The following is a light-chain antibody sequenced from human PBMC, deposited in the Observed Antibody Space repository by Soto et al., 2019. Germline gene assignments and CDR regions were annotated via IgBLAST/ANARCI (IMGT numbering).Light chain of an antibody. V-gene: IGLV2-23*01. CDR1: SSDIGSYNL. CDR2: EGS. J-gene: IGLJ2*01. CDR3: CSYAGSTTWV. Sequence: QSVLTQPGSVSGSPGQTITISSTGTSSDIGSYNLVSWYQQYPGKAPKLMIYEGSKRPSGVSNRFSGSKSGNTASLTISGLQAEYEADYYCCSYAGSTTWVFGGGTKLTVL.